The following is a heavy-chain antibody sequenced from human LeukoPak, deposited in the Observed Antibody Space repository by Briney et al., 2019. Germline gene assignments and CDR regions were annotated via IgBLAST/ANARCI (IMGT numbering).Heavy chain of an antibody. V-gene: IGHV1-18*01. CDR1: GYPFTNYG. CDR3: VRDRGEWIDQYYGMDV. J-gene: IGHJ6*02. CDR2: ISGYNGNT. Sequence: GASVKVSCKASGYPFTNYGTSWVRQAPGQGLEWMGWISGYNGNTNSAQKVQGRVTMTTDTSTSTAYMELRSLRSDDTAVYYCVRDRGEWIDQYYGMDVWGQGTTVTVS. D-gene: IGHD3-10*01.